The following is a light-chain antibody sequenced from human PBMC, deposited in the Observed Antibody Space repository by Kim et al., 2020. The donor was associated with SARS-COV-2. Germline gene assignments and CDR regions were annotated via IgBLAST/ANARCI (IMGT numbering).Light chain of an antibody. CDR3: QKYDNAPLT. Sequence: IQLTQSPSSLSASVGDRVTITCRASQAISSYLAWYQQIPGKVPELLIYGASTLQSGVPSRFSGSGSGTDFTLTISSLQPEDVATYYCQKYDNAPLTFGQGTKVDIK. V-gene: IGKV1-27*01. CDR1: QAISSY. J-gene: IGKJ1*01. CDR2: GAS.